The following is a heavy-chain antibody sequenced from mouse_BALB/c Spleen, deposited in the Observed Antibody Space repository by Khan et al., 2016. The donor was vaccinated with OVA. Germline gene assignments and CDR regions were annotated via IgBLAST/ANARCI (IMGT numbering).Heavy chain of an antibody. V-gene: IGHV9-1*02. CDR1: GFTFTNYG. Sequence: QIQLVQSGPELKKPGETVKISCKASGFTFTNYGMNWVKQAPGKGLKWMGWINTYTGEPTYGDDFKGRFVISLETAASTTYLQISNLINEDMATYFWSRISCYWYSHFWGPGTTVTVSS. J-gene: IGHJ1*01. CDR3: SRISCYWYSHF. CDR2: INTYTGEP.